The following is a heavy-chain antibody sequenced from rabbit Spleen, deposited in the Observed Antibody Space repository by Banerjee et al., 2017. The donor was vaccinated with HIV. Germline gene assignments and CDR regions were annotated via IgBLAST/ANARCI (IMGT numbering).Heavy chain of an antibody. D-gene: IGHD4-1*01. CDR1: GFSFSNKSV. Sequence: QEQVVESGGGLVKPGASLTLTCTASGFSFSNKSVMCWVRQAPGKGLEWIACINAGTGSALYASWAKGRFTFSKTSSTTVTLQMTSLTAADTATYFCARGMDDVIGWDFNWWGPGTLVTVS. V-gene: IGHV1S45*01. J-gene: IGHJ4*01. CDR3: ARGMDDVIGWDFNW. CDR2: INAGTGSA.